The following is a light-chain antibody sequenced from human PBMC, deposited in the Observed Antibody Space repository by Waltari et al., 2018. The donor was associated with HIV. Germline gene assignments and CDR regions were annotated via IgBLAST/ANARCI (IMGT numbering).Light chain of an antibody. V-gene: IGKV2-28*01. CDR3: IQALKHPRT. CDR1: QSLLDSNGYNY. CDR2: LGS. J-gene: IGKJ1*01. Sequence: DIVMTQSPLSLPVTPGEPASISCRSSQSLLDSNGYNYLDWYLQKPGQSPQLLIYLGSNRASGVPDRFSGSGSGKDFTLKISRVEAEDVGVYYCIQALKHPRTFGQGTKVEIK.